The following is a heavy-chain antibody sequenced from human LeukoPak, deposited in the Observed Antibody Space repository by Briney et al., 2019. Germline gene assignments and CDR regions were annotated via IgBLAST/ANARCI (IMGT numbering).Heavy chain of an antibody. Sequence: GGSLRLSCAASGFTFSSYCMSWVRQAPGKGLEWVANIKQDGSEKHYVDSVKGRFTISRDNSKNTLYLQMNSLRAEDTAVYYCAKEITMVRGVIKDYWGQGTLVTVSS. J-gene: IGHJ4*02. V-gene: IGHV3-7*03. CDR2: IKQDGSEK. CDR1: GFTFSSYC. CDR3: AKEITMVRGVIKDY. D-gene: IGHD3-10*01.